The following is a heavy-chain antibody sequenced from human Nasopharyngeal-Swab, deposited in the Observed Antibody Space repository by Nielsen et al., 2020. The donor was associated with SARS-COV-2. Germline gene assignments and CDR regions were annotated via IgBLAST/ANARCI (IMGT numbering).Heavy chain of an antibody. D-gene: IGHD6-13*01. V-gene: IGHV4-34*01. Sequence: WIRQPPGKGLEWIGEINHSGRTNYNPSLKSRVTISVDTSKNQFSLKLTSVTAADTAVYYCARCFCPWKAAARWYYMDVWGKGTTVTVSS. CDR2: INHSGRT. CDR3: ARCFCPWKAAARWYYMDV. J-gene: IGHJ6*03.